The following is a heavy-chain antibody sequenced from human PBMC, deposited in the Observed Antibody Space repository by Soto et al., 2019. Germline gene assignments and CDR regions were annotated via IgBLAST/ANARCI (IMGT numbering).Heavy chain of an antibody. CDR1: GYTFTSYY. D-gene: IGHD3-16*02. CDR3: AREMSVALSSKNWFDP. V-gene: IGHV1-46*01. J-gene: IGHJ5*02. CDR2: INPSGGST. Sequence: GASVKVSCKASGYTFTSYYMHWVRQAPGQGLEWMGIINPSGGSTSYAQKFQGRVTMTRDTPTSTVYMELSSLRSEDTAVYYCAREMSVALSSKNWFDPWGQGTLVTVSS.